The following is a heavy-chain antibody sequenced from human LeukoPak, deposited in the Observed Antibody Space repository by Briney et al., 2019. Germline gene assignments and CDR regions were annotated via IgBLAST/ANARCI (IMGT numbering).Heavy chain of an antibody. CDR3: ARGNYDFWSATDY. D-gene: IGHD3-3*01. CDR2: ISYDGSNK. CDR1: GFTFSSYA. J-gene: IGHJ4*02. Sequence: GRSLRLSCAASGFTFSSYAMHWVRQAPGKGLEWVAAISYDGSNKYYGDSVKGRFTISRDNSKNTLYLQMNSLRAEDTAVYYCARGNYDFWSATDYWGQGTLVTVSS. V-gene: IGHV3-30-3*01.